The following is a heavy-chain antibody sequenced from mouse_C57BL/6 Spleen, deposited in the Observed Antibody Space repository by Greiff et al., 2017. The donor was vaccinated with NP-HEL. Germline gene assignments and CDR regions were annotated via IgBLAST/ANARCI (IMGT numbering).Heavy chain of an antibody. Sequence: QVQLQQSGPELVKPGASVKISCKASGYAFSSSWMNWVKQRPGKGLEWIGRIYPGDGDTNYNGKFKGKATLTADKSSSTAYMQLSSLTSEDSAVYFCARSNLYSPWFAYWGQGTLVTVSA. CDR2: IYPGDGDT. V-gene: IGHV1-82*01. J-gene: IGHJ3*01. CDR1: GYAFSSSW. CDR3: ARSNLYSPWFAY. D-gene: IGHD2-12*01.